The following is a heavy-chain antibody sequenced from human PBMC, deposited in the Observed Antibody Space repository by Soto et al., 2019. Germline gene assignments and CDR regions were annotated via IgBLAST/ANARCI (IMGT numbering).Heavy chain of an antibody. CDR1: GFTFSSYW. V-gene: IGHV3-7*03. Sequence: EVQLVESGGGLVQPGGSLRLSCAASGFTFSSYWMSWVRQAPGKGLEWVANIKQDGSEKYYVDSVKGRFTISRDNAKNSLYLQMNTLRPEDTAGYYCARVVTPLYFDYWGRGPLVPVSS. J-gene: IGHJ4*02. CDR3: ARVVTPLYFDY. CDR2: IKQDGSEK. D-gene: IGHD4-4*01.